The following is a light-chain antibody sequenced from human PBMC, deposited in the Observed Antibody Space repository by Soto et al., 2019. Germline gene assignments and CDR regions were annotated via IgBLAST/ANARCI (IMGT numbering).Light chain of an antibody. CDR3: QQSYNTPQRTYT. V-gene: IGKV1-12*01. Sequence: IQMTQSPSSVSASVGDGVTITCRASQGISSWLAWYQQRPGKAPKLLIYAASSLQSGVPSRFSGSGSGTDFTLTINSLQPEDFATYYCQQSYNTPQRTYTFGQGTKLEI. CDR2: AAS. J-gene: IGKJ2*01. CDR1: QGISSW.